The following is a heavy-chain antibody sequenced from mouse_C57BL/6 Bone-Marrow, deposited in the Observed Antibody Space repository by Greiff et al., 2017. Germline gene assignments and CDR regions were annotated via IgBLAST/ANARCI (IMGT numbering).Heavy chain of an antibody. Sequence: QVQLQQPGTELVKPGASVKLSCKASGYTFTSYWMHWVKQRPGQGLEWIGNINPSNGGTNYNEKFKSKATLTVAKSSSTAYMQSSSLTSEDSAVYYCARNRFRCDGYSYAMDYWGQGTSVTVSS. CDR2: INPSNGGT. CDR1: GYTFTSYW. V-gene: IGHV1-53*01. D-gene: IGHD2-3*01. J-gene: IGHJ4*01. CDR3: ARNRFRCDGYSYAMDY.